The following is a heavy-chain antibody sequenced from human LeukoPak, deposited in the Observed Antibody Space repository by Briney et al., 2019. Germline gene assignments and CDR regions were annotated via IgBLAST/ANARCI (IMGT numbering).Heavy chain of an antibody. V-gene: IGHV3-9*01. CDR3: AKGVGYSSSWYNDY. CDR1: GFTFDDYA. J-gene: IGHJ4*02. CDR2: ISWNSGSI. Sequence: GGSLRLSCAASGFTFDDYAMHWVRQAPGKGLEWVSGISWNSGSIGYADSVKGRFTISRDNAKNSLYLQMNSLRAEDTALYYCAKGVGYSSSWYNDYWGQGTLVTVSS. D-gene: IGHD6-13*01.